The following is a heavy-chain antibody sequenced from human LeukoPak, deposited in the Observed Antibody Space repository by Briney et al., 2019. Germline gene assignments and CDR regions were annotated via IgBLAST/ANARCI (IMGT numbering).Heavy chain of an antibody. CDR3: AKDPNGDYDGGFDM. CDR1: GFTFTRYA. D-gene: IGHD4-17*01. CDR2: ISASGGSA. Sequence: GGSLRLSCAASGFTFTRYAMSWVRQAPGKGPEWVSGISASGGSAYYADSVKGRFTISRDDSKNTLYLQMNGLRVEDTAVYFCAKDPNGDYDGGFDMRGQGTMVIVSS. V-gene: IGHV3-23*01. J-gene: IGHJ3*02.